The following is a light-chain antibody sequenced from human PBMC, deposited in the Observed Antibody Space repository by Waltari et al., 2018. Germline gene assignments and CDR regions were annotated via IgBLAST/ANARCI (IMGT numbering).Light chain of an antibody. Sequence: QNVVTQEPSLSVSPGGKVTLTCALSSGSLSTTSYATWYQQPPGQAPRTLVYKANARSSGVPDRFSGSILGNTAALTITGAQADDESDYYCALYMGSGIWVFGGGTRLTVL. J-gene: IGLJ3*02. CDR1: SGSLSTTSY. V-gene: IGLV8-61*01. CDR2: KAN. CDR3: ALYMGSGIWV.